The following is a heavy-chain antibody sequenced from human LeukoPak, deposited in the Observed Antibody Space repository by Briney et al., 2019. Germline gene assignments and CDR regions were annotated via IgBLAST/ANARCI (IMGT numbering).Heavy chain of an antibody. CDR3: ARDQQSSSWAAHDAFDI. Sequence: SETLSLTCTVSGGSISSYYWSWIRQPPGKGLEWIGYIYYSGSTNYNPSLKSRVTISVDTSKNQFSLKLSSVTAADTAVYYCARDQQSSSWAAHDAFDIWGQGTMVTVSS. J-gene: IGHJ3*02. CDR1: GGSISSYY. CDR2: IYYSGST. V-gene: IGHV4-59*01. D-gene: IGHD6-13*01.